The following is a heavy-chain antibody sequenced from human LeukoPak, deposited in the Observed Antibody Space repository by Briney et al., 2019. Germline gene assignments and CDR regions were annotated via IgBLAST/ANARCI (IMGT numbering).Heavy chain of an antibody. CDR2: ISSSGSTI. CDR3: ARDQYQLLSYYYYYYMDV. V-gene: IGHV3-11*04. Sequence: PGGSLRLSCAASGFTFSDYYMSWIRQAPGKGLEWVSYISSSGSTIYYADSVKGRFTISRDNAKNSLYLQMNSLRAEDTAVYYCARDQYQLLSYYYYYYMDVWGKGTTVTVSS. CDR1: GFTFSDYY. D-gene: IGHD2-2*01. J-gene: IGHJ6*03.